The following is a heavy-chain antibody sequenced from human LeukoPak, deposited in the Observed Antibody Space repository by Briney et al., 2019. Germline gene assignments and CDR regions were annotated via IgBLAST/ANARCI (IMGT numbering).Heavy chain of an antibody. V-gene: IGHV4-34*01. CDR2: INHSGST. CDR1: GGSFSGYY. CDR3: ARGPTIVLMVYAIGYDY. Sequence: SETLSLTCAVYGGSFSGYYWRWIRQPPGKGLEWIGEINHSGSTNYNPSLKSRVTISVDTSKNQFSLKLSSVTAADTAVYYCARGPTIVLMVYAIGYDYWGQGTLVTVSS. J-gene: IGHJ4*02. D-gene: IGHD2-8*01.